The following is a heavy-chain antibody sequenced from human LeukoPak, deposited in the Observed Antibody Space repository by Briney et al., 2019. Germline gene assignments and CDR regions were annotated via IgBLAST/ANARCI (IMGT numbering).Heavy chain of an antibody. CDR3: ARDLYCSSTSCHGNYYMDV. CDR2: IYYSGST. Sequence: SETLSLTCAVSGGSISSGGYSWSWIRQPPGKGLEWIGYIYYSGSTYYNPSLKSRVIIAVDTSKNQFSLKLSSVTAADTAVYYCARDLYCSSTSCHGNYYMDVWGKGTTVTVSS. CDR1: GGSISSGGYS. V-gene: IGHV4-30-4*07. J-gene: IGHJ6*03. D-gene: IGHD2-2*01.